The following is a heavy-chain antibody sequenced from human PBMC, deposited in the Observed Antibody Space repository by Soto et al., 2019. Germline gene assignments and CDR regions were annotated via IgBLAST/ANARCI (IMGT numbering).Heavy chain of an antibody. CDR2: INTYSGNT. Sequence: QVQLVQSGPEVKKPGASVKVSCRTSGYTFTSYGISWVRQAPGQGLEWMGWINTYSGNTNYAQKVQGRVTMTTDTSTSTAYLELRSLRADDTAVYYCARVGRTIIVVPFGAYWGQGPLVTVSS. J-gene: IGHJ4*02. CDR1: GYTFTSYG. CDR3: ARVGRTIIVVPFGAY. V-gene: IGHV1-18*04. D-gene: IGHD2-15*01.